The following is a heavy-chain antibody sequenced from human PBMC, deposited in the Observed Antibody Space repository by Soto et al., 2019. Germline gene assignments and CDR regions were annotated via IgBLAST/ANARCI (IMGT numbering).Heavy chain of an antibody. CDR2: ISSSSSYI. CDR3: ARHSTYYDFWSGYSG. CDR1: GFTFSSYS. D-gene: IGHD3-3*01. Sequence: EVQLVESGGGLVKPGGSLRLSCAASGFTFSSYSMNWVRQAPGKGLEWVSSISSSSSYIYYADSVKGRFTISRDNAKNSLYLQMNRLRAEDTAVYYCARHSTYYDFWSGYSGRGQGTLVTVSS. V-gene: IGHV3-21*01. J-gene: IGHJ4*02.